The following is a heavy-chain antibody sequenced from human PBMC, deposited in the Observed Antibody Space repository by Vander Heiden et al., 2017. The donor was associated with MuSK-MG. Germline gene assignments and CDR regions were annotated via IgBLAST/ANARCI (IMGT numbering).Heavy chain of an antibody. CDR2: IYYSGST. V-gene: IGHV4-31*03. D-gene: IGHD2-2*01. CDR1: GRSIRSGGYY. Sequence: QVQLQESGPGLVKPSQTLSLPCTVPGRSIRSGGYYGSWIRQQPGKGLEWSGYIYYSGSTYYNPSLKSRVTISVDTSKNQFSLKLSSVTAADTAVYYCARVPIVVVPAAYYFDYWGQGTLVTVSS. J-gene: IGHJ4*02. CDR3: ARVPIVVVPAAYYFDY.